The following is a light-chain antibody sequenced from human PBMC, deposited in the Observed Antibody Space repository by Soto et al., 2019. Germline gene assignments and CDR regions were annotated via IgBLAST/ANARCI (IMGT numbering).Light chain of an antibody. CDR1: SSNIGSNT. J-gene: IGLJ2*01. Sequence: QAVVTQPPSASGTPGQRVTISCSGSSSNIGSNTVNWYQHFPGTAPKLLIYSNIQRPSGVPDRFSGSKSGTSASLAISGLQSEDEADYYCAAWDDSLNGYVVFGGGTQLTVL. CDR2: SNI. V-gene: IGLV1-44*01. CDR3: AAWDDSLNGYVV.